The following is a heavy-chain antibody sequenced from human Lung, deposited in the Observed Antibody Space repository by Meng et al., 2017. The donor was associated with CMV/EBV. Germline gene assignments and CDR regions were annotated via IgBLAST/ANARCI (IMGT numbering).Heavy chain of an antibody. CDR2: ISASGNT. CDR3: ARDFGSSWYPNWFDP. D-gene: IGHD6-13*01. V-gene: IGHV4-4*07. Sequence: QLTGPVIGLSKPSGPLSLTCTVSGDSITSSYWGGIRQPAGKGLEWIGRISASGNTRYNPSLKSRVTMSVDTSKNQFSLKLSSVTAADTAVYYCARDFGSSWYPNWFDPWGQGTLVTVSS. J-gene: IGHJ5*02. CDR1: GDSITSSY.